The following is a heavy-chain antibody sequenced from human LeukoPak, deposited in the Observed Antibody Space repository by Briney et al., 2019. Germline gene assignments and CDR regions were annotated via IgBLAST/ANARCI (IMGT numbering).Heavy chain of an antibody. V-gene: IGHV4-61*02. D-gene: IGHD3-22*01. Sequence: KPSETLSLTCTVSGGSISSGNYYWNWIRQPAGKGLGWIGRIYSSVTTYNPSLKSRVSISVDTSKNQFSLKLSSVTAEDTAVYYCARDDTHYGSSGSFYDAFDIWGQGTMVTVSS. CDR1: GGSISSGNYY. CDR3: ARDDTHYGSSGSFYDAFDI. J-gene: IGHJ3*02. CDR2: IYSSVT.